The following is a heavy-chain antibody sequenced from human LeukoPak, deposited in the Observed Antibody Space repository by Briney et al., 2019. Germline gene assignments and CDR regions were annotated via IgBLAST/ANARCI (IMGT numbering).Heavy chain of an antibody. Sequence: HPGGSLRLSCVDSGFTFSSYTMNWVRQAPGKGLEWVGRTKNKANRYTTEYGASVKGRFTISRDDSGTTLYLQMNSLTTEDTAVYYCARSPPAEGSREGYYYYYHGMDVWGPGTTVTVSS. CDR1: GFTFSSYT. D-gene: IGHD5-12*01. CDR2: TKNKANRYTT. J-gene: IGHJ6*02. CDR3: ARSPPAEGSREGYYYYYHGMDV. V-gene: IGHV3-72*01.